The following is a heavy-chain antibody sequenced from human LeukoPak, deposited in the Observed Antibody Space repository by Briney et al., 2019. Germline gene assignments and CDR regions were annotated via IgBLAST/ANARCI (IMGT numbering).Heavy chain of an antibody. CDR3: ARVKKGSGSYYKGHYFDY. CDR1: GFTFSSYE. Sequence: PGGSLRLSCAASGFTFSSYEMNWVRQAPGKGLEWVSYISSSGSTIYYADSVKGRFTISRDNAKNSLYLQMNSLRAEDTAVYYCARVKKGSGSYYKGHYFDYWGQGTLVTVSS. V-gene: IGHV3-48*03. J-gene: IGHJ4*02. D-gene: IGHD3-10*01. CDR2: ISSSGSTI.